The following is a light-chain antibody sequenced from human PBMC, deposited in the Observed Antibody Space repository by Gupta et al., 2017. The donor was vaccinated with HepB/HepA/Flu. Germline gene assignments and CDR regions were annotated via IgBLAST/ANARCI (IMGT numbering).Light chain of an antibody. CDR2: LNSDGSH. V-gene: IGLV4-69*01. Sequence: QLVLPHSPSASASLGASVKPTCTLSSGHSSYAIAWHQQQPEKGPRYLMKLNSDGSHSKGDGIPDRFSGSSSGAERYLTISSLQSEDEADYYCQTWGTGIQVFGGGTKLTVL. CDR1: SGHSSYA. CDR3: QTWGTGIQV. J-gene: IGLJ3*02.